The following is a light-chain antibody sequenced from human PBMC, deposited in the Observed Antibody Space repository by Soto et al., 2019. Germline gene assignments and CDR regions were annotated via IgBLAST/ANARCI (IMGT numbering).Light chain of an antibody. CDR2: DTS. V-gene: IGLV7-46*01. CDR3: LLSYSGAVM. CDR1: TGPVTSGHY. Sequence: QAVVTQEPSLTVSPGGTVTLTCGSSTGPVTSGHYPYWFQQKPGQAPRPLIYDTSNKQSWTPARFSGSLLGGKAALTLSGAQPEDEAEYYCLLSYSGAVMFGGGTKLTVL. J-gene: IGLJ3*02.